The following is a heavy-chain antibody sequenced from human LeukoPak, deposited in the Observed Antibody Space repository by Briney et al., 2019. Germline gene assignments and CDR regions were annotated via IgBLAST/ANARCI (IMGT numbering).Heavy chain of an antibody. V-gene: IGHV4-31*03. CDR3: ASGKDNGDTPVDH. CDR1: GASISSRGYY. D-gene: IGHD5-18*01. CDR2: IYYSGST. J-gene: IGHJ4*02. Sequence: SETLSLTCTVSGASISSRGYYWTWIRQHPGKGLEWIGYIYYSGSTYYNPSLKSRLTTSIDTSKNHFSLKLSSVTAADTAVYYCASGKDNGDTPVDHWGQGTLVTVSS.